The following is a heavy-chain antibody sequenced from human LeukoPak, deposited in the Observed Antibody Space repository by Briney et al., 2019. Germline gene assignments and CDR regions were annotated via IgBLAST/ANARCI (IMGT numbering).Heavy chain of an antibody. CDR2: INHSGST. J-gene: IGHJ4*02. Sequence: SETLSLTCAVYGGSFSGYYWSWIRQSPGKGLEWIGEINHSGSTNYNPSLKSRVTISVDTSKNQFSLKLSSVTAADTAVYYCARPLGGDYDILTGYGYWGQGTLVTVSS. CDR1: GGSFSGYY. D-gene: IGHD3-9*01. V-gene: IGHV4-34*01. CDR3: ARPLGGDYDILTGYGY.